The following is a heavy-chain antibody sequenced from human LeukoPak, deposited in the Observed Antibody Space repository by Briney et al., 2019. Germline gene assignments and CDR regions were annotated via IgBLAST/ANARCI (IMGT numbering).Heavy chain of an antibody. CDR3: ARGHPFDI. Sequence: TASETLSLTCTVSGDSISIYFWTWIRQPPGRGLEWIGYMSNGWSTSYNPSLESRVTLSLDVSRNQFSLRRTSVTAADTAVYYCARGHPFDIWGQGTMVTVSS. V-gene: IGHV4-59*08. CDR1: GDSISIYF. CDR2: MSNGWST. J-gene: IGHJ3*02.